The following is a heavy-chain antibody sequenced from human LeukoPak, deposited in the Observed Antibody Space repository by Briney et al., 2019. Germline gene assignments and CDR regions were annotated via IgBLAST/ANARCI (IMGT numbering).Heavy chain of an antibody. D-gene: IGHD3-10*01. CDR2: IWYDGGYK. CDR1: GFTFSSYG. CDR3: ARSYYYGSGSYFD. Sequence: PGRSLRLSCAASGFTFSSYGMHWVRQAPGKGLEWVAVIWYDGGYKYNTDSVKGRLTISRDNSKNTLYLQMNSLRPEDTAVYYCARSYYYGSGSYFDWGQGTLVTVSS. V-gene: IGHV3-30*19. J-gene: IGHJ4*02.